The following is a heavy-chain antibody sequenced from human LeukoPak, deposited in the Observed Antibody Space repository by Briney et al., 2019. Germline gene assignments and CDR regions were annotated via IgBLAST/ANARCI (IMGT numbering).Heavy chain of an antibody. V-gene: IGHV4-34*01. Sequence: SETLSLTCAVYGGSFSGYYWSWIRQPPGKGLEWIGEINHSGSTNYNPSVKSRVTISVDTSKNQFSLKLSSVTAADTAVYYCARVPPRIRGGTFDIWGQGTMVTVSS. CDR2: INHSGST. J-gene: IGHJ3*02. CDR1: GGSFSGYY. D-gene: IGHD2-15*01. CDR3: ARVPPRIRGGTFDI.